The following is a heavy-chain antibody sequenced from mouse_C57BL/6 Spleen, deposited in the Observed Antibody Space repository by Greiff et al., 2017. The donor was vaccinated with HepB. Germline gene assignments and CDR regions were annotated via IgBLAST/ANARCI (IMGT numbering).Heavy chain of an antibody. V-gene: IGHV5-17*01. CDR2: ISSGSSTI. CDR3: ARGGYYSNYFDY. CDR1: GFTFSDYG. Sequence: EVKVVESGGGLVKPGGSLKLSCAASGFTFSDYGMHWVRQAPEKGLEWVAYISSGSSTIYYADTVKGRFTISRANAKNTLFLQMTSLRSEDTAMYYCARGGYYSNYFDYWGQGTTLTVSS. D-gene: IGHD2-5*01. J-gene: IGHJ2*01.